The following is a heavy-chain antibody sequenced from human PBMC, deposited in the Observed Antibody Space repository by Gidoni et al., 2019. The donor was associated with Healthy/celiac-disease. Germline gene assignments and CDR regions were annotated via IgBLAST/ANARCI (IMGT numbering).Heavy chain of an antibody. D-gene: IGHD2-15*01. CDR2: IKSRTDGGTT. V-gene: IGHV3-15*01. Sequence: VQLVESGGGLVKPGGSLCLSCAASGFTFRNAGVSCVRQATGKGLEWVGRIKSRTDGGTTDYDAPVKGRFTISRDDSKNTLYLEMNSLKTEDTGVDYCTTAEGWELPWGQGTLVTVSS. J-gene: IGHJ1*01. CDR3: TTAEGWELP. CDR1: GFTFRNAG.